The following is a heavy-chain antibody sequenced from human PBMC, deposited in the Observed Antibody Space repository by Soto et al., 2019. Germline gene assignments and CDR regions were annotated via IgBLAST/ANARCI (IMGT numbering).Heavy chain of an antibody. J-gene: IGHJ4*02. Sequence: PGGSLRLSCAASGFTFSSYSMNWVRQAPGKGLEWVSSISSSSSYIYYADSVKGRFTISRDNAKNSLYLQMNSLRAEDTAVYYCARDNYEVDADYWGQGTLVTVSS. D-gene: IGHD2-15*01. V-gene: IGHV3-21*01. CDR1: GFTFSSYS. CDR3: ARDNYEVDADY. CDR2: ISSSSSYI.